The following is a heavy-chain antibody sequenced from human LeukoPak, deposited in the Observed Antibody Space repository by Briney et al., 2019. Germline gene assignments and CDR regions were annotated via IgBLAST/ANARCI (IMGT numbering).Heavy chain of an antibody. CDR1: GFTFRTYW. CDR3: TRGAWDGYNYG. J-gene: IGHJ1*01. Sequence: RGSLRLSCAASGFTFRTYWMSWVRQAPGKGLEGVAYLKYDGSEEYYVDSVKGRFTISRDNAKNSLYLQLNSLGAEDTAMYYCTRGAWDGYNYGWGQGTLVTVSA. D-gene: IGHD5-24*01. CDR2: LKYDGSEE. V-gene: IGHV3-7*04.